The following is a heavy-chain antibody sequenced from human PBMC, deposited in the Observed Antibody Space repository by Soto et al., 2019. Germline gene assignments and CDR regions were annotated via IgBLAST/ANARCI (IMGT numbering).Heavy chain of an antibody. CDR3: AIYKYSSSSAPCFDY. CDR2: ISWNSGSI. J-gene: IGHJ4*02. D-gene: IGHD6-6*01. V-gene: IGHV3-9*01. Sequence: GGSLRLSCAASGFTFDDYAMNCVRQAPGKGLEWVSGISWNSGSIGYADSVSGRFTISRDNAKNSLYLQMISLRAEDTAFYYCAIYKYSSSSAPCFDYWGQGTRVTVSS. CDR1: GFTFDDYA.